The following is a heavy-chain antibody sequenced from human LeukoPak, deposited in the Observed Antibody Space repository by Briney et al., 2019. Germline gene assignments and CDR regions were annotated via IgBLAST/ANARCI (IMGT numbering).Heavy chain of an antibody. CDR1: GFTFSSYA. J-gene: IGHJ4*02. D-gene: IGHD3-22*01. CDR2: VSYDGSNK. V-gene: IGHV3-30-3*01. CDR3: ARGDYHDSSGYYSGDY. Sequence: GGSLRLSCAAFGFTFSSYAMHWVRQAPGKGLDWVAVVSYDGSNKYYADSVKGRFTISRDNSKNTLYLQMNSLRTEDTAVYYCARGDYHDSSGYYSGDYWGQGTLVTVSS.